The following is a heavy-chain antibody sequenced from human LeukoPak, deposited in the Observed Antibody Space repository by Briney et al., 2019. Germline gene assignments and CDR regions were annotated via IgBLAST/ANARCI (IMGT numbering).Heavy chain of an antibody. CDR3: AREGVYYDILAAYYRPYYFDF. CDR1: GGSIKGGGFF. Sequence: SETLSLTCSVSGGSIKGGGFFWNWVRQHPGKGLEWIGHIYYSGSTSYNPSVKSLVTISVDTSKNQFSLKLTSVTAADTAVYYCAREGVYYDILAAYYRPYYFDFWGQGTLVTVYS. D-gene: IGHD3-9*01. J-gene: IGHJ4*02. CDR2: IYYSGST. V-gene: IGHV4-31*01.